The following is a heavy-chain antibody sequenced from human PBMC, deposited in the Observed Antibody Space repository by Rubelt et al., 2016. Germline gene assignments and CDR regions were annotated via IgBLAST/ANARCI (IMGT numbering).Heavy chain of an antibody. CDR3: ASRGYSYGFI. J-gene: IGHJ4*02. D-gene: IGHD5-18*01. CDR2: IYYSGST. V-gene: IGHV4-39*07. Sequence: QLQLQESGPGLVKPSETLSFTCTVSGGSISSSSYYWGWIRQPPGKGLEWIGSIYYSGSTYYNPSLNSRVTRSVETAKNQFALKLSCVTAADTAVYYCASRGYSYGFIWGQGTLVTVSS. CDR1: GGSISSSSYY.